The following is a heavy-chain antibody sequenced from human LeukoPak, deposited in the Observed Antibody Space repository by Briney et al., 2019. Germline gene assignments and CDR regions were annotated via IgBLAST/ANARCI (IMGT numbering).Heavy chain of an antibody. D-gene: IGHD3-16*01. CDR2: INPNSGGT. J-gene: IGHJ5*02. CDR3: ARVRLRGPGPNWFDP. V-gene: IGHV1-2*02. CDR1: GYTFTGYY. Sequence: AASVKVSCKASGYTFTGYYMYWVRQAPGQGLEWMGWINPNSGGTNYAQKFQGRVTMTRDTSISTAYMELSGLRSDDTAVYYCARVRLRGPGPNWFDPWGQGTLVTVSS.